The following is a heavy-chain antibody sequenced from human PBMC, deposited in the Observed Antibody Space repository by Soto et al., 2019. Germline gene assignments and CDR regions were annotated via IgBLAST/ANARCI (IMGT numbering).Heavy chain of an antibody. CDR3: ATRSGTAPR. Sequence: EVQLVESGGGLVQPGGSLRLSCAASGFSVSSDYMSWVRQAPGKGLECVSLIYSGGSTNYADSMKGRFTISRHNFNNTLYLQMNRLRRDDTAVYYCATRSGTAPRWGQGTLVTVSS. J-gene: IGHJ1*01. CDR2: IYSGGST. D-gene: IGHD3-10*01. V-gene: IGHV3-53*04. CDR1: GFSVSSDY.